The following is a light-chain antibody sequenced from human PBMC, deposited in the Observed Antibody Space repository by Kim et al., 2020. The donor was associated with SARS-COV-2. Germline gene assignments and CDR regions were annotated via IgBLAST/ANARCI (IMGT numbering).Light chain of an antibody. J-gene: IGKJ2*01. CDR1: QSVSSSY. CDR2: GAY. Sequence: LSPGERATLSCRASQSVSSSYLAWYQQKYGQAPRLLIYGAYGRATGIPDRFSGSGSGTDFTLTISRLEPEDFAVYYCQHYGRLPYTFGQGTKLEI. CDR3: QHYGRLPYT. V-gene: IGKV3-20*01.